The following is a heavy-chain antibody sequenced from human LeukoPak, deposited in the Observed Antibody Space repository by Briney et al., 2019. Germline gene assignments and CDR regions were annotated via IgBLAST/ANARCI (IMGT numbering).Heavy chain of an antibody. CDR1: RFTFTNCA. J-gene: IGHJ5*01. CDR2: ISGSGAST. D-gene: IGHD1-26*01. CDR3: AKDQSRVGASDPFDS. V-gene: IGHV3-23*01. Sequence: GGSLRLSCAASRFTFTNCAMTWVRQAPGKGLEWVSSISGSGASTYYADSVKGRFTISRDNSKNTVYLQMNSLSVEDTAVYYCAKDQSRVGASDPFDSWGQGTPVTVSS.